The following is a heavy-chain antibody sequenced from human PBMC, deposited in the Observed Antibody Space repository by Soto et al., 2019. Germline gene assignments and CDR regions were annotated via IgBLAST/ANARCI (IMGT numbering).Heavy chain of an antibody. Sequence: PSETLSLTCTVSGGSISSYYWSWIRQPPGKGLEWIGYIYYSGSTNYNPSLKSRVTISVDTSKNQFSLKLSSVTAADTAVYYCAREGLQYGVWFDPWGQGALVTVSS. CDR1: GGSISSYY. CDR3: AREGLQYGVWFDP. J-gene: IGHJ5*02. D-gene: IGHD4-4*01. V-gene: IGHV4-59*01. CDR2: IYYSGST.